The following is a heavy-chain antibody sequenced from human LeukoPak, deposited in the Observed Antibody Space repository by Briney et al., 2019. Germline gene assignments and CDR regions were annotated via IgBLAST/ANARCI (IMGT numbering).Heavy chain of an antibody. CDR1: GFTFSSYS. CDR3: ARKLEQWLVAPGDY. CDR2: ISSGSSYK. Sequence: GGSLRLSCAASGFTFSSYSMNWVRQAPGKGLEWVSFISSGSSYKYYADTVNGRFTISRDNAKNSLYLQMNSLRAEDTAVYYCARKLEQWLVAPGDYWGQGTLVTVSS. V-gene: IGHV3-21*01. D-gene: IGHD6-19*01. J-gene: IGHJ4*02.